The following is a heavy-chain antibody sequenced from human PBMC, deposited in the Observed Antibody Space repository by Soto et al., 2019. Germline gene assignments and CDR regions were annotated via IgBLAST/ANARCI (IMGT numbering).Heavy chain of an antibody. Sequence: ASVKVSCKASGYTFASYAISWMRQAPGQGLEWMGWISAYNGNTNYAQKLQGRVTMTRDTSTSTVYMELSSLTSEDTALYYCARARPGGNPYYYYGMDFWG. CDR1: GYTFASYA. J-gene: IGHJ6*02. V-gene: IGHV1-18*01. CDR3: ARARPGGNPYYYYGMDF. D-gene: IGHD2-15*01. CDR2: ISAYNGNT.